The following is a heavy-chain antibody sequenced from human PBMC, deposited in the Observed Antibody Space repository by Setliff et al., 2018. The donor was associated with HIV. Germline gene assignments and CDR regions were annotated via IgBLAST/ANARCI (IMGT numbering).Heavy chain of an antibody. CDR2: IIPIFGTA. J-gene: IGHJ3*02. CDR1: GYTFTSYG. CDR3: ASDYYDSSGYPQGAFDI. D-gene: IGHD3-22*01. Sequence: ASVKVSCKASGYTFTSYGISWVRQAPGQGLEWMGGIIPIFGTANYAQKFQGRVTITTDESTSTAYMELSSLRSEDTAVYYCASDYYDSSGYPQGAFDIWGQGQWSPSPQ. V-gene: IGHV1-69*05.